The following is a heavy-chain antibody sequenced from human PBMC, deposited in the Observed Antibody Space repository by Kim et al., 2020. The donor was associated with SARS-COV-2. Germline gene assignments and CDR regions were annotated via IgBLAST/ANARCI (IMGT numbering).Heavy chain of an antibody. CDR2: ISNSGGST. CDR1: GFSLSSYA. V-gene: IGHV3-64*01. D-gene: IGHD3-10*01. Sequence: GGSLRLSCVASGFSLSSYAMHWVRQAPGKGLEYISGISNSGGSTYLANSVKGRFTVSRDNSKNTLYLQMGSLRGEDMAVYYCARDKYGSGDYWGQGTLVT. J-gene: IGHJ4*02. CDR3: ARDKYGSGDY.